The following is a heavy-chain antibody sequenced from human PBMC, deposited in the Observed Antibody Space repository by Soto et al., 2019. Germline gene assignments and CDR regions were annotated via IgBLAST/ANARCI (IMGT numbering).Heavy chain of an antibody. J-gene: IGHJ3*02. Sequence: QVQLQKSGPGLVKPSGTLSLTCAVSGGSISSSNWWSWVRQPPGKGLEWIGEIYHSGSTNYNPSLKSRVTISVDTSKNQFSLKLRSVTAADTAVYYCARWSVTRPRDAFDIWGQGTMVTVSS. CDR1: GGSISSSNW. V-gene: IGHV4-4*02. D-gene: IGHD3-3*01. CDR3: ARWSVTRPRDAFDI. CDR2: IYHSGST.